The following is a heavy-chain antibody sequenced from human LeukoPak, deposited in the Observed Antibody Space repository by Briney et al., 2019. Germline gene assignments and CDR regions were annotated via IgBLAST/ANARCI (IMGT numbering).Heavy chain of an antibody. J-gene: IGHJ2*01. Sequence: GGSLRLSCAASGFTFKDYAMRWVRQAPGKGLEWVSLISGDGGTTHYADSVKGRFTISRDNNKKSLYLQMNSLRTEDTALYYCAKDEDDHSLSLSLWGRGTLVTVSS. CDR2: ISGDGGTT. D-gene: IGHD1-1*01. CDR1: GFTFKDYA. V-gene: IGHV3-43*02. CDR3: AKDEDDHSLSLSL.